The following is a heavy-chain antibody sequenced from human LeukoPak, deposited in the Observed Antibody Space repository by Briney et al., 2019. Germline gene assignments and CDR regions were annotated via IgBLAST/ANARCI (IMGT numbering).Heavy chain of an antibody. CDR3: ARGRITMVRGVMGDAFDN. CDR1: GFTFSSYS. CDR2: ISSSSSYI. D-gene: IGHD3-10*01. Sequence: GGSLRLSCAASGFTFSSYSMNWVRQAPGKGLEWVSSISSSSSYIYYADSVKGRFTISRDNAKNSLYLQMNSLRAEDTAVYYCARGRITMVRGVMGDAFDNWGQGTMVTVSS. V-gene: IGHV3-21*01. J-gene: IGHJ3*02.